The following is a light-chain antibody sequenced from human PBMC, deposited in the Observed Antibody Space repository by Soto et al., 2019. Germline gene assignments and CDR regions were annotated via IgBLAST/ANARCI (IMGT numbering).Light chain of an antibody. J-gene: IGLJ3*02. CDR3: QTWSTGIRV. Sequence: QPVLTQSPSASASLGASVKLTCTLSSGHSSYAIAWYQQQPEKGPRYLMKLNSDGSHSKGDGIPDRFSGSSSGTERYLTISSLQSEDEADYYCQTWSTGIRVFGGGTKVTVL. V-gene: IGLV4-69*01. CDR2: LNSDGSH. CDR1: SGHSSYA.